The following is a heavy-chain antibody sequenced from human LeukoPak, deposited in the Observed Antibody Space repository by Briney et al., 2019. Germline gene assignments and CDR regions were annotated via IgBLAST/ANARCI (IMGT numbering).Heavy chain of an antibody. V-gene: IGHV4-59*08. CDR2: IYYSGST. CDR1: GGSISSYY. CDR3: ARLPYYYDSSGYFFDY. D-gene: IGHD3-22*01. Sequence: SETLSLTCTVSGGSISSYYWSWIRQPPGKGLEWIGYIYYSGSTNYNPSLKSRVTISVDTSKNQFSLKLSSVTAADTAVYYCARLPYYYDSSGYFFDYWGQGTLVTVSS. J-gene: IGHJ4*02.